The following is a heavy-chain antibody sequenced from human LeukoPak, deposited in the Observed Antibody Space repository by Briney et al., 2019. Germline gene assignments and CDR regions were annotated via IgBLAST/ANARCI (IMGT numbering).Heavy chain of an antibody. CDR2: INPSGGST. D-gene: IGHD3-10*01. V-gene: IGHV1-46*01. CDR3: ARVSGFGSGSYYNRIYTDV. CDR1: GYTFTSYY. Sequence: ASVKVSCKASGYTFTSYYMHWVRQAPGQGLEWMGIINPSGGSTSYAQKFQGRVTMTRDTSTSTVYMELSSLRSEDTAVYYCARVSGFGSGSYYNRIYTDVWGKGTTVTVSS. J-gene: IGHJ6*03.